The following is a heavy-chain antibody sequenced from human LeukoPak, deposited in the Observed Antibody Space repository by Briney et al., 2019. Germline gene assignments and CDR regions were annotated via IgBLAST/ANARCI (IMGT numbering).Heavy chain of an antibody. D-gene: IGHD3-10*01. J-gene: IGHJ6*04. CDR1: GGTFSSYA. V-gene: IGHV1-69*13. Sequence: SVKVSCKASGGTFSSYAISWVRQAPGQGLEWMGGIIPIFGTANYAQKFQGRVTITADESTSTAYMELSSLRPEDTAVYYCAREAGVTMVRGVTSYGMDVWGKGTTVTVSS. CDR3: AREAGVTMVRGVTSYGMDV. CDR2: IIPIFGTA.